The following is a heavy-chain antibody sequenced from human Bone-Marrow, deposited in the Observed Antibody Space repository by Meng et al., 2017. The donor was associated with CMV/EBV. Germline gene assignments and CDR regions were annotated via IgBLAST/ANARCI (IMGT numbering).Heavy chain of an antibody. D-gene: IGHD3-10*01. CDR1: GGSISSYY. CDR2: IYYSGST. Sequence: SETLSLTCTVSGGSISSYYWSWIRQPPGKGLEWIGYIYYSGSTNYNPSLKSRVTISVDTSKNQFSLKLSSVTAADTAVYYCARGCRYPKKNGSGSYYIDYWGQGTLVTVSS. J-gene: IGHJ4*02. V-gene: IGHV4-59*01. CDR3: ARGCRYPKKNGSGSYYIDY.